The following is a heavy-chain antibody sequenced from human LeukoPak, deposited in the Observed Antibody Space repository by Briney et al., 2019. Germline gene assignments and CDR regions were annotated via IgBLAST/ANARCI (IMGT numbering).Heavy chain of an antibody. D-gene: IGHD6-6*01. CDR3: ARGATYSSSSPDY. J-gene: IGHJ4*02. Sequence: GGSLRLSCAASGFTFSSYSMNWVRQAPGKGLEWVSAISSSGSYIYYADSVKGRFTISRDNAENSLYLQMNSLRAEDTAVYYCARGATYSSSSPDYWGQGTLVTVSS. V-gene: IGHV3-21*01. CDR2: ISSSGSYI. CDR1: GFTFSSYS.